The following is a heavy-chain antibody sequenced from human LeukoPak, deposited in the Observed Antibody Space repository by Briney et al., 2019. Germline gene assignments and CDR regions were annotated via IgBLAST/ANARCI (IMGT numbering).Heavy chain of an antibody. D-gene: IGHD3-10*01. Sequence: SETLSLTCAVYGGSFSGYYWSWIRQPPGKGLEWIGEINHSGSTNYNPSLKSRVTISVDTSKNQFSLKLSSVTAADTAVYYCGRGQMVRGVIGHYFDYWGQGTLVTVSS. V-gene: IGHV4-34*01. CDR2: INHSGST. J-gene: IGHJ4*02. CDR3: GRGQMVRGVIGHYFDY. CDR1: GGSFSGYY.